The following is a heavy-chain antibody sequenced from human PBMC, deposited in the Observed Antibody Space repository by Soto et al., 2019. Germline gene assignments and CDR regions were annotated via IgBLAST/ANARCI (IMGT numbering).Heavy chain of an antibody. CDR3: ARPFISNTVTIGGAFDI. V-gene: IGHV5-51*01. Sequence: PGESLKISCKGSGYSFTSYWIGWVRQMPGKGLEWMGIIYPGDSDTRYSPSFQGQVTISADKSISTAYLQWSSLKASDTAMYYCARPFISNTVTIGGAFDIWGQGTMVTVSS. J-gene: IGHJ3*02. CDR2: IYPGDSDT. D-gene: IGHD4-17*01. CDR1: GYSFTSYW.